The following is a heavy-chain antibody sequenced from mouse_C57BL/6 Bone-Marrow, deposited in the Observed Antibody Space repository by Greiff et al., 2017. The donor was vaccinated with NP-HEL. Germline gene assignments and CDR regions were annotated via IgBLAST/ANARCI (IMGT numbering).Heavy chain of an antibody. V-gene: IGHV1-85*01. CDR1: GYTFTSYD. J-gene: IGHJ1*03. CDR3: ARSWYFDV. CDR2: IYPRDGST. Sequence: LVESGPELVKPGASVKLSCKASGYTFTSYDINWVKQRPGQGLEWIGWIYPRDGSTKYNEKFKGKATLTVDTSSSTAYMELHSLTSEDSAVYFCARSWYFDVWGTGTTVTVSS.